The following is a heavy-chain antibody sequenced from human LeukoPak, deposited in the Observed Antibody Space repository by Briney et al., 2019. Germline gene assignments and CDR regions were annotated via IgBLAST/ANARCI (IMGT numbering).Heavy chain of an antibody. V-gene: IGHV4-4*08. Sequence: PSETLSLTCTVSGGSISSYYWSWIRQPPGKGLEWIGRIYSSGSTHYNPSLKSRVTISLDTSKNQFSLKLSSVTAADTAVFYCAKSGGPDYYDSSAFDIWGQGTMVTVSS. D-gene: IGHD3-22*01. CDR2: IYSSGST. CDR3: AKSGGPDYYDSSAFDI. J-gene: IGHJ3*02. CDR1: GGSISSYY.